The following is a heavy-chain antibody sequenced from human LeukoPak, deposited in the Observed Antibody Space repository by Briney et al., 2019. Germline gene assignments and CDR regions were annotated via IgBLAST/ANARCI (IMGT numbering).Heavy chain of an antibody. CDR2: ISYDGSDK. CDR1: GFTFSNYA. J-gene: IGHJ4*02. CDR3: AREDYGEGHPIDY. Sequence: GGSLRLSCAASGFTFSNYAMHWVRQAPGKGLEWVAVISYDGSDKYYADSVKGRFTISRDNSKNTLYLQMNSLRAEDTAVYYCAREDYGEGHPIDYWGQGTLVTVSS. D-gene: IGHD4-17*01. V-gene: IGHV3-30*04.